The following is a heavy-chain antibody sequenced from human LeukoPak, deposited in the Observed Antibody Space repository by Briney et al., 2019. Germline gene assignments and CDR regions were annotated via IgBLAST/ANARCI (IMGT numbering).Heavy chain of an antibody. CDR2: IIPIFGTA. CDR3: ARDRLWFGELSTRFGGMDV. CDR1: GGTFSSYA. Sequence: ASVKVSCKASGGTFSSYAISWVRQAPGQGLEWMGGIIPIFGTANYAQKFQGRVTMTRDTSTSTVYMELSSLRSEDTAVYYCARDRLWFGELSTRFGGMDVWGQGTTVTVSS. D-gene: IGHD3-10*01. J-gene: IGHJ6*02. V-gene: IGHV1-69*05.